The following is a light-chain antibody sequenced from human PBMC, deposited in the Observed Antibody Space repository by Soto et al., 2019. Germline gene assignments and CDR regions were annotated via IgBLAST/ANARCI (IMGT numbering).Light chain of an antibody. CDR3: RSYARSSPVV. Sequence: QSVLTQPASVSGSPGQSITISCTGTSSDVGGYNYVSWYQQHPGKAPKLMIFDVSDRPSGVSDRFSGSKSGNTASLTISGLQAEDEADYYCRSYARSSPVVFGGGTKVTVL. V-gene: IGLV2-14*01. CDR1: SSDVGGYNY. J-gene: IGLJ2*01. CDR2: DVS.